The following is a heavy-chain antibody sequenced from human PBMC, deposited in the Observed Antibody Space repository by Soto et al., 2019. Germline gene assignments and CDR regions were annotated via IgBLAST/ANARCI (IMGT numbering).Heavy chain of an antibody. CDR1: GGSISSSNW. D-gene: IGHD6-13*01. CDR2: IYHSGST. Sequence: SETLSLTCAVSGGSISSSNWWSWVRQPPGKGLEWIGEIYHSGSTNYNPSLKSRVTISVDKSKNQFSLKLSSVTAADTAVYYCARDAIAAAGTTFDPWGQGTLVTVS. CDR3: ARDAIAAAGTTFDP. J-gene: IGHJ5*02. V-gene: IGHV4-4*02.